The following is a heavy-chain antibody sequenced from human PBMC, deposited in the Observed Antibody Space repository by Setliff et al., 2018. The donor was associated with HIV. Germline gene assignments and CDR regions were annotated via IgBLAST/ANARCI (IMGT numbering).Heavy chain of an antibody. CDR2: IKSKPDGGTT. Sequence: GGSLRLSCAASGFTFNKAWMNWVRQAPGKGLEWVGRIKSKPDGGTTDYAAPVKGRFTISIDDSKTTLYLQMNSLKTEDSAVYYCTTLVGANHWHDAFDIWGQGTMVTVSS. CDR3: TTLVGANHWHDAFDI. V-gene: IGHV3-15*07. D-gene: IGHD1-26*01. J-gene: IGHJ3*02. CDR1: GFTFNKAW.